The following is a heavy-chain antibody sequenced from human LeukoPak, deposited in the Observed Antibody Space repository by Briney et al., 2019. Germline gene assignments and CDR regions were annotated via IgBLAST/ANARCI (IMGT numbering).Heavy chain of an antibody. CDR1: GVSISSSNSY. CDR2: VYYSGST. D-gene: IGHD2-2*02. V-gene: IGHV4-39*07. Sequence: SETLSLTCTVSGVSISSSNSYWGWIRQPPGKGLQWIGSVYYSGSTYYNPSLQSRVTISVDTSKNHFSLKLSSVTAADTAVYYCARDSPDCGSTTCYKDWFDPWGQGTLVTVSS. J-gene: IGHJ5*02. CDR3: ARDSPDCGSTTCYKDWFDP.